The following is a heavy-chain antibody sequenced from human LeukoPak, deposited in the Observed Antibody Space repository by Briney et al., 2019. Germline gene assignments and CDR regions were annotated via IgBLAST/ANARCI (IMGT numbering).Heavy chain of an antibody. D-gene: IGHD4-17*01. Sequence: PSETLSLTCAVYGGSFSGYYWSWIRQPPGKGLEWIGEINHSGSTNYNPSLKSRVTISVDTSKTQFSLKLSSVTAADTAVYYCARAGLNGDVDYWGQGTLVTVSS. CDR2: INHSGST. CDR1: GGSFSGYY. CDR3: ARAGLNGDVDY. V-gene: IGHV4-34*01. J-gene: IGHJ4*02.